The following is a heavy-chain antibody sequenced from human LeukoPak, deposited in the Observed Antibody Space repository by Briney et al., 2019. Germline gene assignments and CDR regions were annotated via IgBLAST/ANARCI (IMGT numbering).Heavy chain of an antibody. CDR1: GFTFNTYI. V-gene: IGHV3-23*01. D-gene: IGHD3-16*01. Sequence: PGGSLRLSCVASGFTFNTYIMTWVRQAPGKGLEWVAAINSYAGDSTYYADSVKGRFTISRDNSKNTLYLQMNRLGAEDTAVYYCARVSIGAWYFDLWGRGTLVTVSS. CDR3: ARVSIGAWYFDL. CDR2: INSYAGDST. J-gene: IGHJ2*01.